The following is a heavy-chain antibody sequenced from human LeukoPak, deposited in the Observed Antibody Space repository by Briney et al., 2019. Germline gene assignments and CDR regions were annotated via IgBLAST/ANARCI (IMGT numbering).Heavy chain of an antibody. Sequence: TGGSLRLSCAASGFTFSSYEMNWVRQAPGKGLEWVSYISSSGSTIYNADSVKGRSTISRDNAKNSLFLQMNSLRAEDTAVYYCARDRWFDPWGQGTLVTVSS. V-gene: IGHV3-48*03. J-gene: IGHJ5*02. CDR2: ISSSGSTI. CDR1: GFTFSSYE. CDR3: ARDRWFDP.